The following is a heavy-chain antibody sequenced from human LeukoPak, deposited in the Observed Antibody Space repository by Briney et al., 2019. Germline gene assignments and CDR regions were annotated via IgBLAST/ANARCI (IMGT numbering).Heavy chain of an antibody. J-gene: IGHJ5*02. CDR1: GGSISSYY. V-gene: IGHV4-59*08. Sequence: SETLSLTCTVSGGSISSYYWSWIRQPPGKGLEWIGYIYYSGSTNYNPSLKSRVTISVDTSKNLFSLKLSSVTAADTAVYYCARLGKVSSSWYLEAWFDPWGQGTLVTVSS. CDR2: IYYSGST. CDR3: ARLGKVSSSWYLEAWFDP. D-gene: IGHD6-13*01.